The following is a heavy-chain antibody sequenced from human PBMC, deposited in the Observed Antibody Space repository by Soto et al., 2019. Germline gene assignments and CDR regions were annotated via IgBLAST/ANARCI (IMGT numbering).Heavy chain of an antibody. CDR3: ARVLTFGSSIRWFDP. CDR2: IYTSGST. Sequence: SETLSLTCTVSGGSISSYYWSWIRQPAGKGLEWIGRIYTSGSTNYNPSLKSRVTMSVDTSKNQFSLKLSSVTAADTAVYYCARVLTFGSSIRWFDPWGQGTLVTVS. D-gene: IGHD3-16*01. J-gene: IGHJ5*02. CDR1: GGSISSYY. V-gene: IGHV4-4*07.